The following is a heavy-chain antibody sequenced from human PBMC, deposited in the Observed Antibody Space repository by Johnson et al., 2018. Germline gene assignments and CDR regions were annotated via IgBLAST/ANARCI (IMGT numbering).Heavy chain of an antibody. CDR3: ARGLRGQWLVLPGSSYFDY. D-gene: IGHD6-19*01. CDR2: INHSGST. J-gene: IGHJ4*02. Sequence: QVQLQQWGAGLLKPSETLSLTCAVYGGSFSGYYWSWIRQPPGKGLEWIGEINHSGSTNYNPSLKSRLTIPVDTSKNQFSLNLSSVTAAETAVYYCARGLRGQWLVLPGSSYFDYWGQGTLVTVSS. V-gene: IGHV4-34*01. CDR1: GGSFSGYY.